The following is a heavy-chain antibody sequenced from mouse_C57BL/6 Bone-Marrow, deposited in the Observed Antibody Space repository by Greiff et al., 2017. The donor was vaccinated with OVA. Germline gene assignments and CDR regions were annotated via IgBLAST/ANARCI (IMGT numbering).Heavy chain of an antibody. CDR1: GYTFTDYE. J-gene: IGHJ2*01. CDR2: IDPETGGT. CDR3: TRRSSGPDY. D-gene: IGHD3-2*02. V-gene: IGHV1-15*01. Sequence: QVQLKQSGAELVRPGASVTLSCKASGYTFTDYEMHWVKQTPVHGLEWIGAIDPETGGTAYNQKFKGKAILTADKSSSTAYMELRSLTSEDSAVYYCTRRSSGPDYWGQGTTLTVSS.